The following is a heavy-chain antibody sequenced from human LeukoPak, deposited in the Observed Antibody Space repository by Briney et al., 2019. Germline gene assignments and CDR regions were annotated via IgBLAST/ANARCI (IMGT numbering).Heavy chain of an antibody. CDR2: ITSSAVYK. D-gene: IGHD3-10*02. CDR3: AELGITMIGGV. Sequence: GGSLRLSCAASEFTFTTFSMHNMNWVRQAPGKGLEGVATITSSAVYKYYADSVKGRFTISRDNAKNSLYLQMNSLRAEDTAVYYCAELGITMIGGVWGKGTTVTISS. V-gene: IGHV3-21*01. J-gene: IGHJ6*04. CDR1: EFTFTTFSMHN.